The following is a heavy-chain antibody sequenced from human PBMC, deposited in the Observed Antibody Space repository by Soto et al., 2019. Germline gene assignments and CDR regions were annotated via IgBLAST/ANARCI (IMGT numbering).Heavy chain of an antibody. V-gene: IGHV3-30*18. D-gene: IGHD6-19*01. CDR3: AKDRGWSSADLDY. J-gene: IGHJ4*02. CDR1: GFTFSSFG. CDR2: ISYDGSNK. Sequence: GGSLRLSCAASGFTFSSFGMHWVRQSPGKGLEWVALISYDGSNKYYADSVKGRFTISRDKSKNTLYLQMNSLRAEDTAVYYCAKDRGWSSADLDYWGQGTLVTVSS.